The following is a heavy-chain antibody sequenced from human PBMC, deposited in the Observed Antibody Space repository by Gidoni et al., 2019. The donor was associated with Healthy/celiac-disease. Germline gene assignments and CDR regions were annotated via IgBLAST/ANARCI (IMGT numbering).Heavy chain of an antibody. CDR2: IYWNDDK. J-gene: IGHJ4*02. Sequence: QITLKESGPTLGKPTQTRTLTCTFSGFSLSTSGVGVGWIRPPPGKALEWLALIYWNDDKRYSPSLKSMLTIPKDTSKNHVVLTLTNMDPVDTATYYCAHRLMGLFDYWGQGTLVTVSS. CDR1: GFSLSTSGVG. CDR3: AHRLMGLFDY. V-gene: IGHV2-5*01. D-gene: IGHD3-16*01.